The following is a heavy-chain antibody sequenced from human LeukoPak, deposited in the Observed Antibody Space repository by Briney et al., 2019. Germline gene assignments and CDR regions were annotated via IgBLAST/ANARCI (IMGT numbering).Heavy chain of an antibody. Sequence: GGSLRLSCAASGFTFSSYWMSWVRQAPGKGLEWVANIKQDGSEKYYVDSVKGRFTISRDNAKNSLYLQMNSLRAEDTAVYYCARSPRSSGYYFGRLSHHPFDYWGQGTLVTVSS. J-gene: IGHJ4*02. D-gene: IGHD3-22*01. CDR1: GFTFSSYW. CDR3: ARSPRSSGYYFGRLSHHPFDY. CDR2: IKQDGSEK. V-gene: IGHV3-7*01.